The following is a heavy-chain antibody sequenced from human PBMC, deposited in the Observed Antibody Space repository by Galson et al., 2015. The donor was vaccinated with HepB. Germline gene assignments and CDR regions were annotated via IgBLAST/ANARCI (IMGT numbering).Heavy chain of an antibody. Sequence: SVKVSCKASGGTFSSYTISWVRQAPGRGLEWMGRIIPILGIANYAQKFQGRVTITADKSTSTAYMELSSLKSEDTAVYYCASGPIVGAPPPGYWGQGTLVTVSS. CDR1: GGTFSSYT. CDR3: ASGPIVGAPPPGY. V-gene: IGHV1-69*02. J-gene: IGHJ4*02. D-gene: IGHD1-26*01. CDR2: IIPILGIA.